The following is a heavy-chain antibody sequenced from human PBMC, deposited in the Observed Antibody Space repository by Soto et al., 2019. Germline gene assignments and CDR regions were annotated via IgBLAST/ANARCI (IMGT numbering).Heavy chain of an antibody. J-gene: IGHJ6*02. CDR2: IIPIFGTA. Sequence: SVKVSCKASGGTFSSYAISWVRQAPGQGLEWMGWIIPIFGTANYAQKFQGRVTITADESTSTAYMELSSLRSEDTAVYYCARDTYYYDSSGQTSYYYYYGMDVWGQGTTVTVSS. CDR1: GGTFSSYA. V-gene: IGHV1-69*13. D-gene: IGHD3-22*01. CDR3: ARDTYYYDSSGQTSYYYYYGMDV.